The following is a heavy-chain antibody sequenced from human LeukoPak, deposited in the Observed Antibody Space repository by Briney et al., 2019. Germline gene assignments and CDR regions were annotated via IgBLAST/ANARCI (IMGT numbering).Heavy chain of an antibody. Sequence: GGSLRLSSAASGFTSSSYTMSWVRQAPGKVLEWVSTITTSDGNTYYADSVKGRFTVSRDNSKNTLFLQMDSLRAEDTAVYYCAKDGGLWVSAHWGDSWGRGTLVTVSS. CDR1: GFTSSSYT. V-gene: IGHV3-23*01. CDR3: AKDGGLWVSAHWGDS. J-gene: IGHJ4*02. CDR2: ITTSDGNT. D-gene: IGHD7-27*01.